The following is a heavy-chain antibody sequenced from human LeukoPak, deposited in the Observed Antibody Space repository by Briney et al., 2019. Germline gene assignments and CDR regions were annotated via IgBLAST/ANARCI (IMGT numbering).Heavy chain of an antibody. V-gene: IGHV3-43D*03. Sequence: GGSLRLSCAASGFTFDDYAMHWVRHAPGKGLEWVSLISWDGGSTYYVKGRFTISRDNSKNSLYLQMNNLRAEDTALYYCAKDIRGSTSWYGLDYWGQGTLVTVSS. CDR1: GFTFDDYA. CDR2: ISWDGGST. J-gene: IGHJ4*02. CDR3: AKDIRGSTSWYGLDY. D-gene: IGHD6-13*01.